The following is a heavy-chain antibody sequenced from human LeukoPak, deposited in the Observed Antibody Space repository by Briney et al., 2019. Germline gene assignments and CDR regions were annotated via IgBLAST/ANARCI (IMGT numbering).Heavy chain of an antibody. Sequence: PGGSLRHSCAASGFTFSSDGMNWLRQAPGKGLEWVAYIWYDGKSEDYADSVKGRFTISRDNSNNVLYLQMNRLRVDDAAVYYCASGQQLLGRADFDYWNQGTLVTVSS. CDR2: IWYDGKSE. CDR1: GFTFSSDG. V-gene: IGHV3-33*01. J-gene: IGHJ4*02. CDR3: ASGQQLLGRADFDY. D-gene: IGHD6-13*01.